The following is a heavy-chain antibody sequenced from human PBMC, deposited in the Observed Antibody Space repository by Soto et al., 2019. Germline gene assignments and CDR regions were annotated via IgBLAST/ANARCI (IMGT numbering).Heavy chain of an antibody. Sequence: QVQLVESGGGVVQPGRSLRLSCAASGFTFSSYAMHWVRQAPGKGLEWVAVISYDGSNKYYADSVKGRFTISRDNSKNTLYLQINSLRAEGTAVYYGAYSGGYVQDYWGQGTLVTVSS. CDR3: AYSGGYVQDY. CDR1: GFTFSSYA. D-gene: IGHD1-26*01. CDR2: ISYDGSNK. J-gene: IGHJ4*02. V-gene: IGHV3-30-3*01.